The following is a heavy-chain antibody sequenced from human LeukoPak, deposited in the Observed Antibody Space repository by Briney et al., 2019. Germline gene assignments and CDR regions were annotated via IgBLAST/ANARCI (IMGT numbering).Heavy chain of an antibody. Sequence: GGSLRLSCAASGFTFSSYAMHWVRQAPGKGLGWVAVISYDGSNKYYADSVKGRFTISRDNSKNTLYLQMNSLRAEDTAVYYCALQATGYSSGWPSAYWGQGTLVTVSS. CDR2: ISYDGSNK. J-gene: IGHJ4*02. D-gene: IGHD6-19*01. V-gene: IGHV3-30-3*01. CDR1: GFTFSSYA. CDR3: ALQATGYSSGWPSAY.